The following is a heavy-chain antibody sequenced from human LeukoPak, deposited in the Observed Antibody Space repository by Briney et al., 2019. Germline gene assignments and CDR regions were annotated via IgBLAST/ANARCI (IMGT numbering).Heavy chain of an antibody. Sequence: ASVKVSCKASGYTFTSYDINWVRQAPGQGLEWMGWMNPNSGNTGYAQTFQGRVTMTRNTSISTAYMEMSSLRSEDTAVYYCARNPPGGYYYGSGSYRSSPPFDYWGQGTLVTVSS. J-gene: IGHJ4*02. D-gene: IGHD3-10*01. V-gene: IGHV1-8*01. CDR2: MNPNSGNT. CDR1: GYTFTSYD. CDR3: ARNPPGGYYYGSGSYRSSPPFDY.